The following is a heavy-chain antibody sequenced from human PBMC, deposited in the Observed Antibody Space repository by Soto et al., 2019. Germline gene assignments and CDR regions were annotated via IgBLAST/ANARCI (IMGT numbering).Heavy chain of an antibody. V-gene: IGHV4-31*03. CDR1: GGSISSGGYY. CDR2: IYYSGST. Sequence: SETLSLTCTVSGGSISSGGYYWSWIRQHPGKGLEWIGYIYYSGSTYYNPSLKSRVTISVDTSKNQFSLKLSSVTAADTAVYYCARDRLLRYFDPNAYGMDVWGQGTTVTVSS. J-gene: IGHJ6*02. CDR3: ARDRLLRYFDPNAYGMDV. D-gene: IGHD3-9*01.